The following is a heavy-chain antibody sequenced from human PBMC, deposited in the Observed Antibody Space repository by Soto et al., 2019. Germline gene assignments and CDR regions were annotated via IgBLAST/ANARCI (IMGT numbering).Heavy chain of an antibody. CDR3: AKGSILTGYYMFGY. D-gene: IGHD3-9*01. CDR2: ISGSGGST. Sequence: PGGSLRLSCAASGFTFSSYAMSWVRQAPGKGLEWVSAISGSGGSTYYADSVKGRFTISRDNSKNTLYLQMDSLRAEDTAVYYCAKGSILTGYYMFGYWGQGTLVTVSS. J-gene: IGHJ4*02. CDR1: GFTFSSYA. V-gene: IGHV3-23*01.